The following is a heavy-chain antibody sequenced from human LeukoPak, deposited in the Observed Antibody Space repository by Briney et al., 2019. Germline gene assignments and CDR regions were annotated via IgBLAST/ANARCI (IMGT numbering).Heavy chain of an antibody. CDR2: INPSGGST. CDR1: GYTFTSYY. D-gene: IGHD3-22*01. Sequence: ASVKVSCTASGYTFTSYYMHWMRQAPGQGLEWMGIINPSGGSTSYAQKFQGRVTMTRDTSTSTVYMELSSLTSEDTAVYYCARESPYDSSGYRNYYFDYWGQGTLVTVSS. CDR3: ARESPYDSSGYRNYYFDY. V-gene: IGHV1-46*01. J-gene: IGHJ4*02.